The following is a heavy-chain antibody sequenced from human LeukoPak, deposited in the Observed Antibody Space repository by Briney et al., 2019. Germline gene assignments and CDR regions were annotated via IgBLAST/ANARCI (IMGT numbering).Heavy chain of an antibody. CDR1: GFTFSSYA. Sequence: PGGSLRLSCVASGFTFSSYAMSWVRQAPGKGLEWVSCISGSGGSTWYSDSVKGRFTISRDNSKNTLYLQMNSLRADDTAVYYCATRKATERCFVYWGQGTLVTVSS. V-gene: IGHV3-23*01. CDR3: ATRKATERCFVY. D-gene: IGHD4-17*01. J-gene: IGHJ4*02. CDR2: ISGSGGST.